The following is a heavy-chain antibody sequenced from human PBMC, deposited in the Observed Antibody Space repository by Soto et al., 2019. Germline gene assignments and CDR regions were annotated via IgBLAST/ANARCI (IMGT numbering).Heavy chain of an antibody. V-gene: IGHV3-30*18. Sequence: QVQLVESGGGVVQPGRSLRLSCAASGFTFSSFGMHWVRQAPGKGLEWVALISYDGSNKYYADSVKGRFTISRDDYKNTLHLQMTSLRAEDTAVYYCAKVNSLVLQHFDWYDYWGQGTLVTVSS. CDR2: ISYDGSNK. CDR1: GFTFSSFG. D-gene: IGHD3-9*01. CDR3: AKVNSLVLQHFDWYDY. J-gene: IGHJ4*02.